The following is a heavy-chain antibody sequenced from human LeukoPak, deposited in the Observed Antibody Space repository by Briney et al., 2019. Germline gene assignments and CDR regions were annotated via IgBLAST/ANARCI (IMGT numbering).Heavy chain of an antibody. CDR1: GGSISSYY. D-gene: IGHD4-23*01. J-gene: IGHJ4*02. V-gene: IGHV4-59*08. CDR3: ARGLGPLRGEHFDY. CDR2: IYYSGST. Sequence: SETLSLTCTVSGGSISSYYWSWIRLPPGKGLEWIGYIYYSGSTNYNPSLKSRVIMSVDTSKNQFSLKLSSVTATDTAVYYCARGLGPLRGEHFDYWGQGTLVTVSS.